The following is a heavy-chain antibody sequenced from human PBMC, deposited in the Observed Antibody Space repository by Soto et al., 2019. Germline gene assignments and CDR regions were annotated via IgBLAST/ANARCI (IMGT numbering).Heavy chain of an antibody. J-gene: IGHJ6*02. D-gene: IGHD6-19*01. V-gene: IGHV3-48*02. CDR2: ISSSSSTI. Sequence: GGSLRLSCAASGFTFSSYSMNWVRQAPGKGLERVSYISSSSSTIYYADSVKGRFTISRDNAKNSLYLQMNSLRDEDTAVYYCAREGVGSSGWSAGYYYGMDVWGQGTTVTVSS. CDR3: AREGVGSSGWSAGYYYGMDV. CDR1: GFTFSSYS.